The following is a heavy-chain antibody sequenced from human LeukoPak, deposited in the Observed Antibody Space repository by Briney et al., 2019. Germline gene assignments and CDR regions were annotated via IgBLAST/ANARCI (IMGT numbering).Heavy chain of an antibody. J-gene: IGHJ6*03. D-gene: IGHD5-18*01. CDR3: ARVSGYTYGRYYYMDV. CDR1: GFTVSKFW. Sequence: GGSLRLSCEASGFTVSKFWMHWVRQAPGKGLEWVARIDADAYSTNYADSVNGRFTISRDTAKNTLYLQMGSLRAEDSAVYYCARVSGYTYGRYYYMDVWGKGTTLIVSS. CDR2: IDADAYST. V-gene: IGHV3-74*01.